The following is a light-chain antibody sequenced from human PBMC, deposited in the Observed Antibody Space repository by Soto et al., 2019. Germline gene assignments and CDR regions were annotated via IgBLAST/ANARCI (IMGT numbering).Light chain of an antibody. J-gene: IGKJ2*01. CDR3: QQSFSTPYT. Sequence: DIQMTQSPSSLSASVGDSVTIPCRASQRINKYLNWYQQRSGRAPRLLIHTASSLHSGVPSRFSGSGSGSDFTLPISSLQPEDFATYFCQQSFSTPYTVGQGTKLEI. CDR2: TAS. CDR1: QRINKY. V-gene: IGKV1-39*01.